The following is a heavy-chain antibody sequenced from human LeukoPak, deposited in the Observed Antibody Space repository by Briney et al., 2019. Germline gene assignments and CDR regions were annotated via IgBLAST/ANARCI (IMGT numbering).Heavy chain of an antibody. Sequence: PSETLSLTCTVSGGSISSSSYYWGWIRQPPGKGLEWIGSIYYSGSTYYNPSLKSRVTISVDTSKNQFSLKLSSVTAADTAVYYCARQPGQEWLLLLDGCDWFDPWGQGTLVTVSS. CDR3: ARQPGQEWLLLLDGCDWFDP. V-gene: IGHV4-39*01. CDR2: IYYSGST. CDR1: GGSISSSSYY. D-gene: IGHD6-19*01. J-gene: IGHJ5*02.